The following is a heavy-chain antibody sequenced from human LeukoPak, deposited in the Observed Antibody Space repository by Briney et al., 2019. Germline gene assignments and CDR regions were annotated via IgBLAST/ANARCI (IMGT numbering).Heavy chain of an antibody. D-gene: IGHD2-2*01. Sequence: SETLSLTCTVSGYSISSGYYWGWIRRPPGKGLEWIGSIYHSGSTYYNPSLKSRVTISVDTSKNQFSLKLSSVTAADTAVYYCAREVPFTYYFDYWGQGTLVTVSS. J-gene: IGHJ4*02. V-gene: IGHV4-38-2*02. CDR3: AREVPFTYYFDY. CDR2: IYHSGST. CDR1: GYSISSGYY.